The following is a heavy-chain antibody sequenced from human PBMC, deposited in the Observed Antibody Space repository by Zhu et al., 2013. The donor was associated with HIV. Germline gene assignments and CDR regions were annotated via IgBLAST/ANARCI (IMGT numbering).Heavy chain of an antibody. V-gene: IGHV4-39*07. Sequence: QVQLQESGPGLVKPSETLSLTCTVSGDSLNSGSLYWSWIRQPPGKGLEWIGSVYYSGGAYYSPSLRSRVTISIDSSKNQFSLNLNFVTAADTAVYYCARDLDYSDSSGYPRYFGYWGQGILVTVSS. CDR3: ARDLDYSDSSGYPRYFGY. CDR1: GDSLNSGSLY. CDR2: VYYSGGA. D-gene: IGHD3-22*01. J-gene: IGHJ4*02.